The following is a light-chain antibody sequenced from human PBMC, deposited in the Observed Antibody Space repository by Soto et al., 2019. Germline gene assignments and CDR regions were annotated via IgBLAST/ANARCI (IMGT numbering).Light chain of an antibody. CDR2: GAS. J-gene: IGKJ5*01. Sequence: EIVLTQSPGTLSLSPGERATLSCRASQSVSSSYLAWYQQKPGQAPRLLFYGASSRVTGIPGRLSASGSGADFTLTISRLEPEDFAVYFCQQYGPSLTFGQGTRLEIK. CDR3: QQYGPSLT. CDR1: QSVSSSY. V-gene: IGKV3-20*01.